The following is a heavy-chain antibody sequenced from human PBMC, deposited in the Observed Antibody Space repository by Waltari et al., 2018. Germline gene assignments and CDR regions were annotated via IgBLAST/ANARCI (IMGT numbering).Heavy chain of an antibody. D-gene: IGHD2-21*02. J-gene: IGHJ4*02. CDR1: GGSISSYY. Sequence: VQLQESGPGLVKPSETLSLTCTVSGGSISSYYWSWIRQPPGKGLECVSSIRSSSSYIYYAESVKGRFTISRDNAKNSLYLQMNSLRAEDTAVYYCARQNCGGDCYKEYWGQGTLVTVSS. V-gene: IGHV3-21*04. CDR2: IRSSSSYI. CDR3: ARQNCGGDCYKEY.